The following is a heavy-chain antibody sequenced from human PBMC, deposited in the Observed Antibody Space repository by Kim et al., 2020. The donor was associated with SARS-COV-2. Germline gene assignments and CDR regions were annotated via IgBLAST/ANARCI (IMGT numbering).Heavy chain of an antibody. J-gene: IGHJ4*02. CDR1: GDTFDKHT. Sequence: SVKVSCKASGDTFDKHTFGWVWLAPGRGPEWMGRILPILDMIHYAQKFQGRLTIAADKSTDTVYMELRSLKSEDTAVYFCAREDYYTSGSPADYWGQGTPVTVSS. D-gene: IGHD3-10*01. CDR3: AREDYYTSGSPADY. V-gene: IGHV1-69*02. CDR2: ILPILDMI.